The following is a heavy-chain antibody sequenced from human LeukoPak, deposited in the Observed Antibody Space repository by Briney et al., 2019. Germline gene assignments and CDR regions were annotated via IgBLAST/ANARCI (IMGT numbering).Heavy chain of an antibody. CDR2: IKQDGREK. CDR3: VSGIGWLPDY. V-gene: IGHV3-7*03. D-gene: IGHD6-19*01. CDR1: AGFTLSDYW. Sequence: PGGSLRLSCAASAGFTLSDYWMNWVRQAPGKGLEWVAIIKQDGREKLYVDSVKGRFTISRDNAKSSLYLQMNSLRAEDTAVYYCVSGIGWLPDYWGRGTLVTVSS. J-gene: IGHJ4*02.